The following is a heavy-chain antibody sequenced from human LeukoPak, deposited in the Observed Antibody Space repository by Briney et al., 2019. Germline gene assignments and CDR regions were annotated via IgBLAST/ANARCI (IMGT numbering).Heavy chain of an antibody. CDR3: ARDGDSSGSYWRRFFDY. J-gene: IGHJ4*02. D-gene: IGHD3-22*01. CDR1: GGSIRSSGYY. CDR2: IYYSGST. V-gene: IGHV4-39*02. Sequence: KPSETLSLTCTVSGGSIRSSGYYWGWIRQPPGKGLEWIGSIYYSGSTYYNPSLKSRVTVSVDTSKNQFSLKLSSVTATDTAVYYCARDGDSSGSYWRRFFDYWGQGTLVTVSS.